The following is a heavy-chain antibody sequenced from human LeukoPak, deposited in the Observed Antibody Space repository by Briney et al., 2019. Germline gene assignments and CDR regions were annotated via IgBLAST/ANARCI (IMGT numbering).Heavy chain of an antibody. Sequence: ASVKVSCKASGYTFTGYYMHWVRQAPGQGLEWMGWINLNSGGTNYAQKFQGRVTMTRDTSIGTAYMELSRLRSDDTAVYYCARSPLAAAGRRMFDYWGQGTLVTVSS. CDR2: INLNSGGT. CDR3: ARSPLAAAGRRMFDY. V-gene: IGHV1-2*02. CDR1: GYTFTGYY. D-gene: IGHD6-13*01. J-gene: IGHJ4*02.